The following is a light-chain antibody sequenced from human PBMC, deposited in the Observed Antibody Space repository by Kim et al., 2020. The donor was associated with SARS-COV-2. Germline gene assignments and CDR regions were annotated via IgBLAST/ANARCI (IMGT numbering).Light chain of an antibody. V-gene: IGLV4-69*01. CDR1: SGHSSYR. CDR2: VNSDGSH. J-gene: IGLJ2*01. Sequence: ASVQLTCTLSSGHSSYRIAWHQQQPEKGPRFLMKVNSDGSHRKGDGIPDRFSGSSSGAERYLTISSLQSEDEADYYCQTWGTGIGVFGGGTQLTVL. CDR3: QTWGTGIGV.